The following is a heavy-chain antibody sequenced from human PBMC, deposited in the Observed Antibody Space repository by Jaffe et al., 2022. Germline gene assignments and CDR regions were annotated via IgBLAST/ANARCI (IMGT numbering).Heavy chain of an antibody. CDR2: ISWNSGNI. CDR1: GFTFDDYS. CDR3: AKLNGQRLPNDGFDI. D-gene: IGHD6-25*01. J-gene: IGHJ3*02. V-gene: IGHV3-9*01. Sequence: EVQLVESGGGLLQPGGSLRLSCAASGFTFDDYSMQWVRQALGKGLEWVSGISWNSGNIGYADSVKGRFTISRDNAKNSLYLQMDSLRAEDTALYYCAKLNGQRLPNDGFDIWGQGTMVTVSS.